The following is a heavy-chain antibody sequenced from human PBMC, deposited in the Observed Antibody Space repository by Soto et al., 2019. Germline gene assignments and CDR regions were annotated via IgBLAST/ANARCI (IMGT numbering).Heavy chain of an antibody. CDR3: AKDPYYYDSSGYPYYFDY. CDR2: ISGSGGST. CDR1: GFTFSSYA. J-gene: IGHJ4*02. V-gene: IGHV3-23*01. D-gene: IGHD3-22*01. Sequence: GGSLRLSCAASGFTFSSYAMSWVRQAPGKGLEWVSAISGSGGSTYYADSVKGRFTISRDNSKITLYLQMNSLRAEDTAVYYCAKDPYYYDSSGYPYYFDYWGQGTLVTXSS.